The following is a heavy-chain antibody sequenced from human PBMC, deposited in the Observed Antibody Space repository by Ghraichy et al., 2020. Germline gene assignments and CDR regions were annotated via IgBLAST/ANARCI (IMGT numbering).Heavy chain of an antibody. V-gene: IGHV3-48*02. CDR3: ARGSRVVRFYYYDGMDV. Sequence: GGSLRLSCVGSGFTFSSYSMNWVRQSPGKGLEWVSYITSSSRTIFYADSVKGRFIISRDNAQNSLYLQMNSLRDEDTAVYYCARGSRVVRFYYYDGMDVWGQGTTVTVSS. D-gene: IGHD4-23*01. J-gene: IGHJ6*02. CDR1: GFTFSSYS. CDR2: ITSSSRTI.